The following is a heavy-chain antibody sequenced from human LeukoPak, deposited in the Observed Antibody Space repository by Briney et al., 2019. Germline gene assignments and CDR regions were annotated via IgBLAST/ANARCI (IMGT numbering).Heavy chain of an antibody. D-gene: IGHD3/OR15-3a*01. CDR2: IKHSGRT. V-gene: IGHV4-34*01. J-gene: IGHJ4*02. CDR3: AREARGLFY. CDR1: NGSFSGYY. Sequence: SETLSLTCAVYNGSFSGYYWTWIRQPPGKGLEWIGEIKHSGRTTYTPSLKSRVSISVDPSKNQFSLKLSSVTAADTAMYYCAREARGLFYWGQGTLLTVSS.